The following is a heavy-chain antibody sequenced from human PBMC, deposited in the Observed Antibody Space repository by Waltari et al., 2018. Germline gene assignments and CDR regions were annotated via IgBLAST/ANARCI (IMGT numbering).Heavy chain of an antibody. D-gene: IGHD3-10*01. Sequence: QVQLVESGGGVVQPGMSLRLSCAASGFSLGTYGMHWVRQAPGKGLEWVALIFFGGGDSFYADSVRGRFTISRDNSKNTFYLDINSLRLDDTAIYYCAKDAFGNTYLDHWGQGTLVTVSS. V-gene: IGHV3-30*19. J-gene: IGHJ4*02. CDR3: AKDAFGNTYLDH. CDR1: GFSLGTYG. CDR2: IFFGGGDS.